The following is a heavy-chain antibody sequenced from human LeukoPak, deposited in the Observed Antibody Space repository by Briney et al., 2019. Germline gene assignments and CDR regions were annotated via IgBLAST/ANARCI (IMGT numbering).Heavy chain of an antibody. Sequence: GGSLRLSCAASGFTFSSYEMNWVRQAPGKGLEWVSYIDSSGGTIHYADSVKGRFTISRDNAKNSLYLQMNSLRAEDTAAYYCARTKEMATISYFDSWGQGTLVTVSS. CDR1: GFTFSSYE. D-gene: IGHD5-24*01. CDR3: ARTKEMATISYFDS. CDR2: IDSSGGTI. J-gene: IGHJ4*02. V-gene: IGHV3-48*03.